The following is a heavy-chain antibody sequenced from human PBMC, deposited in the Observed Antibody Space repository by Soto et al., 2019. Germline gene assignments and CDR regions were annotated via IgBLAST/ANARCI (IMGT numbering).Heavy chain of an antibody. CDR2: ILPIFATA. D-gene: IGHD5-18*01. CDR1: GGSFSSNA. CDR3: ATGGRGYSYGGGDPRYHFDY. Sequence: QVQLVQSGAEVKKPGSSVKVSCKASGGSFSSNAISWVRQARGQGLEWMGGILPIFATANYAQKFQGRVTITADESTSTAYMELSSLISEDTAVYYCATGGRGYSYGGGDPRYHFDYWGQGTLVTVSS. J-gene: IGHJ4*02. V-gene: IGHV1-69*01.